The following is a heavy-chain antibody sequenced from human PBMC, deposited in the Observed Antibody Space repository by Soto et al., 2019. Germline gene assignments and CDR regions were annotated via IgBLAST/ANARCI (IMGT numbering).Heavy chain of an antibody. Sequence: QVQLVESGGGVVQPGTSLRLSCAASGFTSSSFVIHWVRQAPGKGLEWVAGISSDGNNQYYADSVKGRFTISRDNSKKPLYLQVNSLRAEDTDFYFCAKARGVLDAFDIWGQGTMVTVSS. CDR1: GFTSSSFV. CDR2: ISSDGNNQ. V-gene: IGHV3-30*18. CDR3: AKARGVLDAFDI. D-gene: IGHD3-10*01. J-gene: IGHJ3*02.